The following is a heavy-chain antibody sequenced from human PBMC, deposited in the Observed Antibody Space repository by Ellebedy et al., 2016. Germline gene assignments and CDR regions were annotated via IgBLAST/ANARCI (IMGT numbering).Heavy chain of an antibody. CDR2: INSDGSST. Sequence: GESLKISXAASGFTFSSYWMHWVRQAPGKGLVWVSRINSDGSSTSYADSVKGRFTISRDNAKNTLYLQTNSLRAEDTAVYYCARGPDFDWLLFPLDYWGQGTLVTVPS. J-gene: IGHJ4*02. CDR1: GFTFSSYW. CDR3: ARGPDFDWLLFPLDY. V-gene: IGHV3-74*01. D-gene: IGHD3-9*01.